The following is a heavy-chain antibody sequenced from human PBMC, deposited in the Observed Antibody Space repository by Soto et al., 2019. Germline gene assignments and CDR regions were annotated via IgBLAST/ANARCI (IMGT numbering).Heavy chain of an antibody. D-gene: IGHD3-22*01. V-gene: IGHV4-31*03. CDR2: IYYSGST. J-gene: IGHJ5*02. Sequence: SETLSLTCTVSGGSISSGGYYWSWIRQHPGKGLEWIGYIYYSGSTYYNPSLKSRVTISVDTSKNQFSLKLSSVTAADTAVYYCARERTLIDSSGYTEANWFDPWGQGTLVTVSS. CDR3: ARERTLIDSSGYTEANWFDP. CDR1: GGSISSGGYY.